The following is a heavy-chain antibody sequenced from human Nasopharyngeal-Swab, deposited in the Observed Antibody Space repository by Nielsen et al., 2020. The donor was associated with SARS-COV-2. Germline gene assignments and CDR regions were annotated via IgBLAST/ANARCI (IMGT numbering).Heavy chain of an antibody. D-gene: IGHD1-14*01. CDR3: AKESTTLYYDN. J-gene: IGHJ4*02. V-gene: IGHV3-30*18. CDR2: ITSGGRTQ. Sequence: GGSLRLSCAASGFTFRNHGMHWVRQAPGKGLEWVGIITSGGRTQVYADSVVGRFTISRDDPENTLFLQMNSLRPEDTAVYYCAKESTTLYYDNWGQGTLVTVSS. CDR1: GFTFRNHG.